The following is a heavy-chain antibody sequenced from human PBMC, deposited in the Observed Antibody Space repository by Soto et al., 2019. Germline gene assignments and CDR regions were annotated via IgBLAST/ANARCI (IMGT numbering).Heavy chain of an antibody. D-gene: IGHD4-17*01. CDR2: ISDSDGST. CDR3: AKSATVRYFDY. CDR1: GFTLSSYA. V-gene: IGHV3-23*01. Sequence: GVLRLSCAASGFTLSSYAMSWVRQAPGKGLEWVSGISDSDGSTYYADSVKGRFTISRDNSKNTLYLQMNSLRAEDTAVYYCAKSATVRYFDYWGQGTLVTVSS. J-gene: IGHJ4*02.